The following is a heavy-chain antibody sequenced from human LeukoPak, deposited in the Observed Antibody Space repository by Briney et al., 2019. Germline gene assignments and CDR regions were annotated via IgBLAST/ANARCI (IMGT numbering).Heavy chain of an antibody. Sequence: ASVKVSCKASGYTFTSYDINWVRQATGQGLEWMGWMNPNSGNTGYAQKFQGRVTMTRNTSISTAYMELSRLRSDDTAVYYCARDYYDSSGYRSIDYWGQGTLVTVSS. CDR3: ARDYYDSSGYRSIDY. CDR2: MNPNSGNT. D-gene: IGHD3-22*01. CDR1: GYTFTSYD. J-gene: IGHJ4*02. V-gene: IGHV1-8*01.